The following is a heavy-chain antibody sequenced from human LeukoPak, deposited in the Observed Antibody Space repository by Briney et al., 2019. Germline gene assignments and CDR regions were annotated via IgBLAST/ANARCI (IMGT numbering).Heavy chain of an antibody. CDR3: VQDPHSGYARGPFYY. D-gene: IGHD5-12*01. Sequence: GGSLRLPCSVSGFTLSSYAMRWVRQAPGKGLEYVSAISSNGGSTYYADSVKGRFTISRDNSKNTLYLQISSLRAEDTAVYYCVQDPHSGYARGPFYYWGQGTQVTVSS. J-gene: IGHJ4*02. CDR2: ISSNGGST. V-gene: IGHV3-64D*06. CDR1: GFTLSSYA.